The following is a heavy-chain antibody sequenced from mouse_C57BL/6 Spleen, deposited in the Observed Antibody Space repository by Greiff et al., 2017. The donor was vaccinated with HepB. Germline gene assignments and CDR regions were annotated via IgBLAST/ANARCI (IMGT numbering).Heavy chain of an antibody. J-gene: IGHJ1*03. CDR3: AYDDYDVGYFDV. CDR2: IYPGDGDT. CDR1: GYAFSSYW. D-gene: IGHD2-4*01. Sequence: QLQQSGAELVKPGASVKISCKASGYAFSSYWMNWVKQRPGKGLEWIGQIYPGDGDTNYNGKFKGKATLTADKSSSTAYMQLSSLTSEDSAVYFCAYDDYDVGYFDVWGTGTTVTVSS. V-gene: IGHV1-80*01.